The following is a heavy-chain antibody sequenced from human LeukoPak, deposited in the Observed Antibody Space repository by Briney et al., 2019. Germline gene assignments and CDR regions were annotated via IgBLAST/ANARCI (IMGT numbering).Heavy chain of an antibody. Sequence: GESLKISCKGSGNSFPTYWIGWVRQMPGKGLEWMGIIYPGDSDTRYSPSFQGQVTISADKSISTAYLQWSSLKASDTAMYYCARQAISGSYFGSAFDIWGQGTMVTVSS. CDR1: GNSFPTYW. V-gene: IGHV5-51*01. J-gene: IGHJ3*02. CDR3: ARQAISGSYFGSAFDI. CDR2: IYPGDSDT. D-gene: IGHD1-26*01.